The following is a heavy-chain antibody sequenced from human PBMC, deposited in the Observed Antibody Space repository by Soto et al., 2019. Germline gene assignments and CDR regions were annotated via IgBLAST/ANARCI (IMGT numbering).Heavy chain of an antibody. V-gene: IGHV3-33*01. D-gene: IGHD5-18*01. Sequence: QVQLVESGGGVVQPGRSLRLSCAASGFTFSSYGMHWVRQAPGKGLEWVAVIWYDGSNKYYADSVKGRFTISRDNSKNXLXXQMNSLRAEDTAVYYCARDQGGYSYGNYYYYGMDVWGQGTTVTVSS. J-gene: IGHJ6*02. CDR2: IWYDGSNK. CDR1: GFTFSSYG. CDR3: ARDQGGYSYGNYYYYGMDV.